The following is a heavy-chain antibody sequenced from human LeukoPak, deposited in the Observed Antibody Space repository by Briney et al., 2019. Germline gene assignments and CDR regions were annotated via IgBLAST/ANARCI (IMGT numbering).Heavy chain of an antibody. CDR1: GFTFSSYE. CDR3: EAHIVATRPFDY. CDR2: ISSSGSTI. V-gene: IGHV3-48*03. J-gene: IGHJ4*02. D-gene: IGHD5-12*01. Sequence: GGSLRLSCAASGFTFSSYEMNWVRQAPGKGLEWASYISSSGSTIYYADSVKGRFTISRDNAKNSLYLQMNSLRAEDTAVYYCEAHIVATRPFDYWRQGTLVTVSS.